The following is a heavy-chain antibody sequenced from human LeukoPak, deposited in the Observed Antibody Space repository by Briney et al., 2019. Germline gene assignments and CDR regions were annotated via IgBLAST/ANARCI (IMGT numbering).Heavy chain of an antibody. CDR1: GFTFSSYE. CDR3: AKDHGVGAIDY. Sequence: GGSLRLSCAASGFTFSSYEMNWVRQAPGKGLEWVSYISSSGSTMYYADSVKGRFTISRDNSKNTLYLQMNSLRAEDTAVYYCAKDHGVGAIDYWGQGTLVTVSS. D-gene: IGHD1-26*01. CDR2: ISSSGSTM. J-gene: IGHJ4*02. V-gene: IGHV3-48*03.